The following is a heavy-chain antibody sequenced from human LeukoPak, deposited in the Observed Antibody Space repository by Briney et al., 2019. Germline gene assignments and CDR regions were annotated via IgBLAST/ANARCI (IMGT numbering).Heavy chain of an antibody. V-gene: IGHV3-7*01. Sequence: GGSLRLSCAASGFTFSSYGMYWVRQAPGKGLEWVANIKQDGSEKYYVDSVKGRFTISRDNAKNSLYLQMNSLRAEDTAVYYCARRAGGYSHPYDYWGQGTLVTVSS. J-gene: IGHJ4*02. CDR2: IKQDGSEK. CDR1: GFTFSSYG. D-gene: IGHD4-23*01. CDR3: ARRAGGYSHPYDY.